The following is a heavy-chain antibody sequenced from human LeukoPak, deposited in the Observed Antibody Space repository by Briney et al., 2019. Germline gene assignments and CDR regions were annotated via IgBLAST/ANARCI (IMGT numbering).Heavy chain of an antibody. CDR2: IYTSGST. Sequence: SETLSLTCTVSGGSISSYYWSWIRQPPGKGLEWIGYIYTSGSTNYNPSLKSRVTISVDTSKNQFSLKLSSVTAADTAVYYCARLVSPQLYCGGDCYGGYWFDPWGQGTLVTVSS. J-gene: IGHJ5*02. CDR1: GGSISSYY. V-gene: IGHV4-4*09. D-gene: IGHD2-21*02. CDR3: ARLVSPQLYCGGDCYGGYWFDP.